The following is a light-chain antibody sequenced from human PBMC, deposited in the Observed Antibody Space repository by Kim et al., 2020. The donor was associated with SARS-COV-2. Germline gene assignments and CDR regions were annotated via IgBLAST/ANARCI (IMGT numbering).Light chain of an antibody. CDR2: WAS. CDR3: QQFYSSPGFT. J-gene: IGKJ3*01. Sequence: DIVMTQSPDSLAVSLGERATINCKSSQSLLYSSNNKNYLALYQQKPGQPPKLLINWASTRESGVPDRFSGSGSGTDFTLTISSLQVEDVSVYYCQQFYSSPGFTFGPGTKVDIK. CDR1: QSLLYSSNNKNY. V-gene: IGKV4-1*01.